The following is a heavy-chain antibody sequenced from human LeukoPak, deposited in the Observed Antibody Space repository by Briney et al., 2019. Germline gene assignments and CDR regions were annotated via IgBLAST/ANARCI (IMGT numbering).Heavy chain of an antibody. Sequence: GASVKVSCKASGYTFTSYDIKWVRQATGQGLEWMGWMNPNSGNTGYAQKFQGRVTMTRNTSISTAYMELSSLRSEDTAVYYCARAGDIVVVPAAPEYYYYYGMDVWGQGTTVTVSS. V-gene: IGHV1-8*01. CDR1: GYTFTSYD. CDR2: MNPNSGNT. J-gene: IGHJ6*02. CDR3: ARAGDIVVVPAAPEYYYYYGMDV. D-gene: IGHD2-2*01.